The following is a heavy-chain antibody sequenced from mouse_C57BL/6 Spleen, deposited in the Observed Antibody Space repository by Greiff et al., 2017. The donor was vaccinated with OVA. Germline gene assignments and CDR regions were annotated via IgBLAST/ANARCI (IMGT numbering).Heavy chain of an antibody. CDR1: GYAFSSSW. Sequence: VQVVESGPELVKPGASVKISCKASGYAFSSSWMNWVKQRPGKGLEWIGRIYPGDGDTNYNGKFKGKATLTADKSSSTAYMQLSSLTSEDSAVYFCARKAQAGFAYWGQGTLVTVSA. CDR2: IYPGDGDT. V-gene: IGHV1-82*01. J-gene: IGHJ3*01. CDR3: ARKAQAGFAY. D-gene: IGHD3-2*02.